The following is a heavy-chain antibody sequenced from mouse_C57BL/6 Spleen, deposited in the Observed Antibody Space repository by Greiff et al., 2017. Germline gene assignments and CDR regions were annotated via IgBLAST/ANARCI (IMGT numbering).Heavy chain of an antibody. CDR1: GYTFTSYW. J-gene: IGHJ2*01. D-gene: IGHD2-5*01. CDR3: ARVRASNVDY. V-gene: IGHV1-50*01. Sequence: QVQLQQPGAELVKPGASVKLSCKASGYTFTSYWMQWVKQRPGQGLEWIGEIDPSDSYTNYNQKFKGKATLTVDTSSSTAYMQLSSLTSEDSAVYYCARVRASNVDYWGQGTTLTVSS. CDR2: IDPSDSYT.